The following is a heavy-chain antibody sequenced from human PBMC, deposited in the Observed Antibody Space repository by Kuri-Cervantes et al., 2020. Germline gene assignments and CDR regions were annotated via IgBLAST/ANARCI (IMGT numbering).Heavy chain of an antibody. CDR2: INSDGSST. Sequence: GESLKISCAASGFTFDDYAMHWVRQAPGKGLEWVSHINSDGSSTSYADSVKGRFTISRDNAKNTLYLQMNSLRAEDTAVYYCASVLRSIDAFDIWGQGTMVTVSS. D-gene: IGHD5/OR15-5a*01. CDR3: ASVLRSIDAFDI. V-gene: IGHV3-74*01. CDR1: GFTFDDYA. J-gene: IGHJ3*02.